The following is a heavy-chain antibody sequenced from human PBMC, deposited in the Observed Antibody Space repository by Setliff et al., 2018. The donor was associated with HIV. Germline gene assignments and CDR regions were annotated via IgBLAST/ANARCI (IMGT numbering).Heavy chain of an antibody. Sequence: VSCKVSGYTLTELSRHWVRQAPGKGLEWMGGFDPEDGNTIYAQKFQGRVTMTADTSTDTAYMELSSLRPEDTATYYCVRDPIEGYPDYFDYWGQGTLVTVSS. CDR1: GYTLTELS. J-gene: IGHJ4*02. CDR2: FDPEDGNT. D-gene: IGHD1-26*01. CDR3: VRDPIEGYPDYFDY. V-gene: IGHV1-24*01.